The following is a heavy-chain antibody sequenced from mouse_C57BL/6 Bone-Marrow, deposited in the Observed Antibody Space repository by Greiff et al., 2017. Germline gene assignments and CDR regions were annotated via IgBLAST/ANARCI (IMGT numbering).Heavy chain of an antibody. V-gene: IGHV1-50*01. CDR2: IDPSDSYT. D-gene: IGHD1-1*01. Sequence: QVQLQQPGAELVKPGASVKLSCKASGYTFTSYWMPWVKQRPGQGLEWIGEIDPSDSYTNYNQKFKGKATLTVDTSSSTAYMQLSSLTSEDSAVYYCAIRSRYYGYAMDYWGQGTSVTVSS. CDR1: GYTFTSYW. J-gene: IGHJ4*01. CDR3: AIRSRYYGYAMDY.